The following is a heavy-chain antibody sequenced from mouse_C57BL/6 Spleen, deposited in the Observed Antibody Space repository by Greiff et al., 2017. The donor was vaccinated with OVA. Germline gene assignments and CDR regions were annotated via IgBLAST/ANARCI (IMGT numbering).Heavy chain of an antibody. Sequence: EVKLQESGPGLVKPSQSLSLTCSVTGYSITSGYYWNWIRQFPGNKLEWMGYISYDGSNNYNPSLKNRISITRDTSKNQFFLKLNSVTTEDTATYYCARERIYYGSRGLDYWGQGTSVTVSS. D-gene: IGHD1-1*01. CDR3: ARERIYYGSRGLDY. CDR2: ISYDGSN. V-gene: IGHV3-6*01. J-gene: IGHJ4*01. CDR1: GYSITSGYY.